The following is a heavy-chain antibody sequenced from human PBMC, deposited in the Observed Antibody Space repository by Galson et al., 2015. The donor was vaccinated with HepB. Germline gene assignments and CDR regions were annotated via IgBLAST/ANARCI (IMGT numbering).Heavy chain of an antibody. CDR2: ISYDGSNK. CDR3: ARADYDSSGVGGYFDY. CDR1: GFTFSSYA. D-gene: IGHD3-22*01. J-gene: IGHJ4*02. Sequence: SLRLSCAASGFTFSSYAMHWVRQAPGKGLEWVAVISYDGSNKYYADSVKGRFTISRDNSKNTLYLQMNSLRAEDTAVYYCARADYDSSGVGGYFDYWGQGTPVTVSS. V-gene: IGHV3-30-3*01.